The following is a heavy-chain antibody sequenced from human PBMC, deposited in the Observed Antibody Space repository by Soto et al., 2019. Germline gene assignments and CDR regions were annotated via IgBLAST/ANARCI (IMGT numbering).Heavy chain of an antibody. D-gene: IGHD6-13*01. Sequence: GESLKISCKGSGYSFTSYWISWVRQMPGKGLEWMGRIDPSDSYTNYSPSFQGHVTISADKSISTAYLQWSSLKASDTAMYYCARLRTSSWYHRAEYFQHWGQGTLVTVSS. V-gene: IGHV5-10-1*01. CDR3: ARLRTSSWYHRAEYFQH. J-gene: IGHJ1*01. CDR2: IDPSDSYT. CDR1: GYSFTSYW.